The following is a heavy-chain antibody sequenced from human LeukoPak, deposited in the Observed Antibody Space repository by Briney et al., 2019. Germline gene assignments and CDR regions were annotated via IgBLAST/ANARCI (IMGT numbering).Heavy chain of an antibody. D-gene: IGHD3-16*01. CDR2: INPNSGDT. V-gene: IGHV1-2*02. CDR3: ATQRVSYRWGTDFDY. Sequence: ASVKVSCKASGYTFTGYYMHWVRQAPGQGLVWMGWINPNSGDTKYAQKFQGRVTMTRDTSISTAYMELSRLRSDDTAVYYCATQRVSYRWGTDFDYWGQGTLVTVSS. J-gene: IGHJ4*02. CDR1: GYTFTGYY.